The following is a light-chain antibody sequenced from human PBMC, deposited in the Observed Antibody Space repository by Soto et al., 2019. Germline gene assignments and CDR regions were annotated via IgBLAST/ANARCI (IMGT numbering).Light chain of an antibody. J-gene: IGKJ1*01. CDR2: DAS. Sequence: DIQMTQSPPTLPAFVGDTVTITCRAIQSVSSWLAWYQQKPGTAPNLLIYDASSLASGVPSRFSGSGSGTKFTLTIRSLQPDDFATYYCQQYISFPKTFGQGTKVEMK. V-gene: IGKV1-5*01. CDR1: QSVSSW. CDR3: QQYISFPKT.